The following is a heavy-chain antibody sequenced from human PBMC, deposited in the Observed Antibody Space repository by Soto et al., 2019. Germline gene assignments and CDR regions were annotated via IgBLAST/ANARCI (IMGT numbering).Heavy chain of an antibody. V-gene: IGHV4-34*01. Sequence: QVQLQQWGAGLLKPSETLSLTCAVYGGSFSGYYWSWIRQPPGKGLEWIGEINHSGSTNYNPSLKSRVTISVDTSKNQFSLKLSSVTAADTAVYYCASSSGWYFDWFDPWGQGTLVTVSS. CDR2: INHSGST. CDR1: GGSFSGYY. CDR3: ASSSGWYFDWFDP. D-gene: IGHD6-19*01. J-gene: IGHJ5*02.